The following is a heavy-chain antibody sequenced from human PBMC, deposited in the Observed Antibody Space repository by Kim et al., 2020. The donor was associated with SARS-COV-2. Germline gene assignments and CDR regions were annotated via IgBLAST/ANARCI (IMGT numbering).Heavy chain of an antibody. V-gene: IGHV4-59*13. Sequence: SETLSLTCTVSGGSFSSYHWTWVRQSPDKGLEWIGYIEYGGDTNYNPSLKNRVTISVDASRNQFSLKLTSMTPADTAIYYCARQSRPFGDLTHWGQGTLVTVSS. J-gene: IGHJ4*02. D-gene: IGHD4-17*01. CDR2: IEYGGDT. CDR3: ARQSRPFGDLTH. CDR1: GGSFSSYH.